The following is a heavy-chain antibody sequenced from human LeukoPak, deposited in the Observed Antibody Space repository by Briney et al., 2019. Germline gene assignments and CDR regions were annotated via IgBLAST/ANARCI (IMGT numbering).Heavy chain of an antibody. J-gene: IGHJ6*02. Sequence: SETLSLTCAVYGGSFSGYYWSWIRQPPGKGLEWIGEINHSGSTNYNPSLKSRVTISVDTSKNQFPLKLSSVTAADTAVYYCARDRDGSLDYYYGMDVWGQGTTVTVSS. V-gene: IGHV4-34*01. CDR3: ARDRDGSLDYYYGMDV. CDR2: INHSGST. D-gene: IGHD2-15*01. CDR1: GGSFSGYY.